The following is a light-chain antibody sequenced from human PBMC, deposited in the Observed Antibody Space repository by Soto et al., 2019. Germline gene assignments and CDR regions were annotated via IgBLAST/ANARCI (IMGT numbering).Light chain of an antibody. V-gene: IGLV2-14*01. CDR2: EVS. CDR1: SSDVGGYNY. CDR3: NSYTSSSTLV. Sequence: QSALTQPASVSGSPGQSITISCTGTSSDVGGYNYVSWYQQHPGKAPKLMIYEVSNRPSGVSNPFSGSKSGSTASLTISGLQAEDEADYYCNSYTSSSTLVFGTGTKLTVL. J-gene: IGLJ1*01.